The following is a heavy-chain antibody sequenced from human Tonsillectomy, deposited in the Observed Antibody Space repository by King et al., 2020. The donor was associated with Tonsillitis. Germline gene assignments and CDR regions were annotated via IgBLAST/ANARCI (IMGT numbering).Heavy chain of an antibody. J-gene: IGHJ5*02. V-gene: IGHV1-2*02. D-gene: IGHD3-3*01. CDR2: INPNSGGT. Sequence: QKQLVQSGAEVKKPGASVKVSCKALGYNFTGHYMHWVRQAPGQGLEWMGWINPNSGGTLYAQKFQGRVTLTRDTSISTAYMELNSLRSDDTAVYFCARDRVLGTGHFDFWSTHYGWFDPWGQGTLVTVSS. CDR3: ARDRVLGTGHFDFWSTHYGWFDP. CDR1: GYNFTGHY.